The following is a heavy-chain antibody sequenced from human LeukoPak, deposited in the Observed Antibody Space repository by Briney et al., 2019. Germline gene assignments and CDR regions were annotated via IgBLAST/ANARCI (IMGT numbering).Heavy chain of an antibody. J-gene: IGHJ4*02. D-gene: IGHD1-26*01. Sequence: GEALRHSCAASGFHLSSHLVTRVPQAPGKGLERVSTFGARGNTYYAECVKGRFTISRDNSKNTVYLQMSRLRAEDTAVYYCAKINTGRDTEYWGQGTLVTVSS. CDR2: FGARGNT. V-gene: IGHV3-23*01. CDR3: AKINTGRDTEY. CDR1: GFHLSSHL.